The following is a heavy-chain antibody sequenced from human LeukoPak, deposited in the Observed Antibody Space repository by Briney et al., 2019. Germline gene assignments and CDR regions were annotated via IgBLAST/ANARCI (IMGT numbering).Heavy chain of an antibody. CDR1: GGSISSSSYY. J-gene: IGHJ4*02. V-gene: IGHV4-39*07. D-gene: IGHD7-27*01. CDR3: ARGEDASKVGNY. CDR2: IYYSGST. Sequence: SETLSLTCTVSGGSISSSSYYWGWIRQPPGKGLEWIGSIYYSGSTYYNPSLKSRVTISVDTSKNQFSLKLSSVTAADTAVYYCARGEDASKVGNYWGQGTLVTVSS.